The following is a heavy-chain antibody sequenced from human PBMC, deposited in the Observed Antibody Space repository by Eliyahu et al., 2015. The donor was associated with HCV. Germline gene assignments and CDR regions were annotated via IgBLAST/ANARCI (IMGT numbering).Heavy chain of an antibody. Sequence: EVQLLESGGGLVQPGGSLRLSCAASGFTFSSYAMSWVRQAPGKGLEWLSAISGTGGSTYYADSVKGRFTISRDNSKNTLYLQMNSLRAEDTAVYYCAKSYYYDSSGYYYPRGFDYWGQGTLVTVSS. J-gene: IGHJ4*02. V-gene: IGHV3-23*01. D-gene: IGHD3-22*01. CDR2: ISGTGGST. CDR1: GFTFSSYA. CDR3: AKSYYYDSSGYYYPRGFDY.